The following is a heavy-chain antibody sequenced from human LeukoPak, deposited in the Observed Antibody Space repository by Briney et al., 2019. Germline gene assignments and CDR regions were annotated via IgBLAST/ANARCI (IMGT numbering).Heavy chain of an antibody. CDR3: AKVGGYCSSTSCYKVLYFQH. Sequence: AGGSLRLSCAASGFTFSSYGMHWVRQAPGKGLEWVAFIRYDGSNKYYADSVKGRFTISRDNSKNTLYLQMNSLRAEDTAVYYCAKVGGYCSSTSCYKVLYFQHWGQGTLVTVSS. V-gene: IGHV3-30*02. J-gene: IGHJ1*01. D-gene: IGHD2-2*02. CDR2: IRYDGSNK. CDR1: GFTFSSYG.